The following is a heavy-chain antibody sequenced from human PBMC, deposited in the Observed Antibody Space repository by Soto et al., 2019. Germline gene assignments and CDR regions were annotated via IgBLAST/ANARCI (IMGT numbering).Heavy chain of an antibody. J-gene: IGHJ3*02. D-gene: IGHD3-3*01. CDR2: IYHSGST. Sequence: SETLSLTCAVSGGSISSGGYSWSWIRQPPGKGLEWIGYIYHSGSTYYNPSLKSRVTISVDRSKNQFSLKLSSVTAADTAVYYCASHVLRFLEPQRDAFDIWGQGTMVTVSS. CDR1: GGSISSGGYS. CDR3: ASHVLRFLEPQRDAFDI. V-gene: IGHV4-30-2*01.